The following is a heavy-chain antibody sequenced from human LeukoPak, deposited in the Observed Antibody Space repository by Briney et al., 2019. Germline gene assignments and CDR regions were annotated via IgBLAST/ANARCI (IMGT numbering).Heavy chain of an antibody. V-gene: IGHV1-2*02. D-gene: IGHD1-14*01. CDR3: ARATAENDY. CDR1: GYTFTGYY. CDR2: INPKSGGT. J-gene: IGHJ4*02. Sequence: ASVKVSCRASGYTFTGYYMHWVRQAPGQGLEWVGWINPKSGGTNYLQKFQGRVTMTRDTSISTAYMELSRLRSDDTAVYYCARATAENDYWGQGTLVTVSS.